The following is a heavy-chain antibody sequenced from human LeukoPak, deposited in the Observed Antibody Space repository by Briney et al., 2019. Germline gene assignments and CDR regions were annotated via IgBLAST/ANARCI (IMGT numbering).Heavy chain of an antibody. Sequence: PGGSLRLSCETSGFTFSDYYMTWIRQAPGKGLEWLSYISSRANTIYYADSVKGRFTISRDNAKNSLYLQMNSLRAEDTAVYYCARDGGTDTHDWYFDLWGRGTQVTVSS. CDR1: GFTFSDYY. J-gene: IGHJ2*01. CDR3: ARDGGTDTHDWYFDL. CDR2: ISSRANTI. V-gene: IGHV3-11*04. D-gene: IGHD3-16*01.